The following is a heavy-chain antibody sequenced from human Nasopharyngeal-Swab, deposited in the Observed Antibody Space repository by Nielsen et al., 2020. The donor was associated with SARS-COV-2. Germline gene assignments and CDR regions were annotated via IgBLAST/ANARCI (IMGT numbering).Heavy chain of an antibody. CDR1: GFTFSSYA. V-gene: IGHV3-30-3*01. Sequence: GGSLRLSCAASGFTFSSYAMHWVRQAPGKGLEWVAVISYDGSNKYYADSMKGRFTFSRYNSKNTLYLQMNSLRVEDTAVYSCAGAYGGSYWYFDLWGRGTLVTVSS. CDR3: AGAYGGSYWYFDL. D-gene: IGHD4-23*01. J-gene: IGHJ2*01. CDR2: ISYDGSNK.